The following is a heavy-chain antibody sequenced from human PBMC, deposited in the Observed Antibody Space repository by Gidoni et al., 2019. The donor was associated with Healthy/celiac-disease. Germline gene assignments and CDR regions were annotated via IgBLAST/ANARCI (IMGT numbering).Heavy chain of an antibody. CDR1: GFTFGDYA. J-gene: IGHJ6*02. Sequence: EVQLVESGGGLVQPGRSLRLSCTASGFTFGDYAMSWVRQAPGKGLEWVGFIRSKAYGGTTEYAASVKGRFTISRDDSKSIAYLQMNSLKTEDTAVYYCTRDLQVWGQGTTVTVSS. CDR3: TRDLQV. V-gene: IGHV3-49*04. CDR2: IRSKAYGGTT. D-gene: IGHD1-1*01.